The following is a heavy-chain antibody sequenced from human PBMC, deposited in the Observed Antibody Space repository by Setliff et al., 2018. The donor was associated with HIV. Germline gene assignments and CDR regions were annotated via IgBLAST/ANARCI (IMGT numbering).Heavy chain of an antibody. J-gene: IGHJ3*02. V-gene: IGHV1-46*01. D-gene: IGHD6-13*01. CDR2: INPSGDST. CDR1: GNTFTSYY. CDR3: AREKVGQQLVIDAFDI. Sequence: AASVKVSCKASGNTFTSYYMHWVRQAPGQGLEWMGIINPSGDSTSYAQKFRGRVTMTRDTSTRTVYMELSSLRSEDTAVYYCAREKVGQQLVIDAFDIWGQGTMVTVSS.